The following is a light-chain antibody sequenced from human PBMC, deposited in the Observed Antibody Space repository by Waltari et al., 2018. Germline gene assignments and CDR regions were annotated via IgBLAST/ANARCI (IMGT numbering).Light chain of an antibody. V-gene: IGLV2-8*01. J-gene: IGLJ1*01. CDR1: NSDLGGYNY. CDR2: EVS. CDR3: SSYAGSNNYV. Sequence: QSALTQPPSASGSPGQSVTISCPETNSDLGGYNYVSCYQQHPGKAPKLMIYEVSKRPSGVPDRFSGSMSGNTASLTFSGLQAEDEADYYCSSYAGSNNYVFGTGTKVTVL.